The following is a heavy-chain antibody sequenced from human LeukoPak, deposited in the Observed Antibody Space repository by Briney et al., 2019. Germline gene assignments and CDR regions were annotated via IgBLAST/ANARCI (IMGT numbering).Heavy chain of an antibody. J-gene: IGHJ4*02. CDR3: ASRSSVAASGPG. CDR2: INQDGSEK. D-gene: IGHD2-15*01. CDR1: GFTFSSYW. Sequence: GGSLRLSCAASGFTFSSYWMSWVRQAPGKGLEWVANINQDGSEKYYVDSVKGRFTISRDNAKNSLYLQMSSLRAEDTALYYCASRSSVAASGPGWGQGTLVSVSS. V-gene: IGHV3-7*01.